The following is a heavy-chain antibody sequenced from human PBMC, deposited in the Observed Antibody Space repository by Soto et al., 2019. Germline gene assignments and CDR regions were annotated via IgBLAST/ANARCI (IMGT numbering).Heavy chain of an antibody. V-gene: IGHV4-61*01. CDR3: AKHDYVDNSFAY. D-gene: IGHD3-16*01. CDR2: IYYSGST. CDR1: GGSVSSGSNY. Sequence: SETLSLTCTVSGGSVSSGSNYWSWIRQPPGKGLEWIGYIYYSGSTNYNPSLKSRVTISVDTSKNQFSLKLSSVTAADTAVYYCAKHDYVDNSFAYWGQGTLVTVSS. J-gene: IGHJ4*02.